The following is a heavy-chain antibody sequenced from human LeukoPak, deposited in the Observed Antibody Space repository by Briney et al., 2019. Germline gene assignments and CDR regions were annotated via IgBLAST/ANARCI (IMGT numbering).Heavy chain of an antibody. J-gene: IGHJ4*02. CDR2: ISSSGSTI. CDR3: ARGGAYYGDNHYFDY. V-gene: IGHV3-48*03. D-gene: IGHD4-17*01. Sequence: PGGSLRLSCAASGFTFSSYEMNWVRQAPGKGLEWVSYISSSGSTIYYADSVKGRFTISRDNAKNSLSLQMNSLRAEDTAVYYCARGGAYYGDNHYFDYWGQGTLVTVSS. CDR1: GFTFSSYE.